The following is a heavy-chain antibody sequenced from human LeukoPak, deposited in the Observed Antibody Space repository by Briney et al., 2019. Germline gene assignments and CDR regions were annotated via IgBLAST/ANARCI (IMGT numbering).Heavy chain of an antibody. D-gene: IGHD4-17*01. J-gene: IGHJ4*02. Sequence: GGSLRLSCAASGFTFSSYAMSWVRQAPGQGLEWVSAISGSGGSTYYADSVKGRFTISRDNSKNTLYLQMNSLRAEDTAVYYCAKDVGRYGDYSRGDDYWGQGTPVTVSS. V-gene: IGHV3-23*01. CDR2: ISGSGGST. CDR3: AKDVGRYGDYSRGDDY. CDR1: GFTFSSYA.